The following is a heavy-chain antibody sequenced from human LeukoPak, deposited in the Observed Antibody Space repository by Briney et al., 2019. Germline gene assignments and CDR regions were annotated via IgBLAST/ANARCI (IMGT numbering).Heavy chain of an antibody. V-gene: IGHV6-1*01. CDR1: GDSVSSNSAA. D-gene: IGHD6-13*01. CDR3: ATQNPYSLIDY. CDR2: TYYRSKWYN. Sequence: TSQTLSLTCAISGDSVSSNSAAWHWIRQSPSRGLEWLGRTYYRSKWYNDYAISVKSRITINPDTSKNQFSLQLSSVTAADTAVYYCATQNPYSLIDYWGQGTLVTVSS. J-gene: IGHJ4*02.